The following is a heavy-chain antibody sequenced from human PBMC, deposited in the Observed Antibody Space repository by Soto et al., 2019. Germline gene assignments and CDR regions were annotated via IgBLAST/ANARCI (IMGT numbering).Heavy chain of an antibody. CDR2: MNPNSGNT. V-gene: IGHV1-8*01. D-gene: IGHD3-22*01. CDR1: GYTFTSYD. J-gene: IGHJ4*02. CDR3: ARMTHYYDSSGNKDFDY. Sequence: QVQLVQSGAEVKKPGASVKVSCKASGYTFTSYDINWVRQATGQGLEWMVWMNPNSGNTGYAQKFQGRVTMTRNTSISTAYMELSSLRSEDTAVYYCARMTHYYDSSGNKDFDYWGQGTLVTVSS.